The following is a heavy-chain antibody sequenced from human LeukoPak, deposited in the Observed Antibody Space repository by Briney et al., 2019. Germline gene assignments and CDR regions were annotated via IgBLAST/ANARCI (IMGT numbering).Heavy chain of an antibody. Sequence: SETLSLTCTVSGYSINNSFWTWIRQPPGKGLEWIGHIYSTGSANYNPSLKSRVLISGDTSKNQISLKLTTVTAADTAVYFCARQRLYYDTWGHGTLVTVSS. V-gene: IGHV4-59*08. CDR1: GYSINNSF. CDR2: IYSTGSA. CDR3: ARQRLYYDT. J-gene: IGHJ4*01. D-gene: IGHD3-16*01.